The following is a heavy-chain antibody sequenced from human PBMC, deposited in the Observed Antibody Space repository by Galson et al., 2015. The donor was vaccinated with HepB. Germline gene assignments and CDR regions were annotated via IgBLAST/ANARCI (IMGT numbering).Heavy chain of an antibody. V-gene: IGHV3-30*02. D-gene: IGHD1-26*01. CDR3: AKEWDFESLDY. Sequence: SLRLSCAASGFTFSSYGMHWVRQAPGKGLEWVAFIRYDGSNKYYADSVKGRFTISRDNSKNTLYLRMNSLRAEDTAVYYCAKEWDFESLDYWGQGTLVTVSS. CDR2: IRYDGSNK. J-gene: IGHJ4*02. CDR1: GFTFSSYG.